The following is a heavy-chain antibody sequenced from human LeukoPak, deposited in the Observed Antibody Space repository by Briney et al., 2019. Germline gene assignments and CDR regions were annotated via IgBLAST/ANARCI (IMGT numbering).Heavy chain of an antibody. V-gene: IGHV3-66*01. J-gene: IGHJ4*02. CDR1: GFTVSSNY. CDR3: AREARYESSGYYFDF. D-gene: IGHD3-22*01. CDR2: IYSGGST. Sequence: PGGSLRLSCAASGFTVSSNYMSWVRQAPGKGLEWVSVIYSGGSTYYADSVRGRFTISRDNSKNTLYLQMTSLRAEDTAVYYCAREARYESSGYYFDFWGQGTQVTVSS.